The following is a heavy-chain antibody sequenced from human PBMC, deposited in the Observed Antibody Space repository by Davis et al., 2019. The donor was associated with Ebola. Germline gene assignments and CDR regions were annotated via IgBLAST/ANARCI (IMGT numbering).Heavy chain of an antibody. CDR2: IYYSGST. V-gene: IGHV4-59*01. CDR3: ARTPPDNFWSGYYYGMDV. CDR1: GGSISSYY. J-gene: IGHJ6*02. D-gene: IGHD3-3*01. Sequence: GSLRLSCTVSGGSISSYYWSWIRQPPGKGLEWIGYIYYSGSTNYNPSLKSRVTISVDTSKNQFSLKLSSVTAADTAVYYCARTPPDNFWSGYYYGMDVWGQGITVTVSS.